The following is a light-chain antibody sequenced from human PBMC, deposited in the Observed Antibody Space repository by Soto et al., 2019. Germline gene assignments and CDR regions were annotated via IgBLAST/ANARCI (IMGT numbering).Light chain of an antibody. V-gene: IGKV3-15*01. Sequence: EIVMTQSPATLSVSPGERATLSCRASQSVSSNLAWYQQKPGQAPRPPIYGASTRATGIPARFSGSGSGTDFTLTISSLQSEDFAVYYCQQYNNWPLTFGGGTKVEIK. CDR1: QSVSSN. CDR2: GAS. J-gene: IGKJ4*01. CDR3: QQYNNWPLT.